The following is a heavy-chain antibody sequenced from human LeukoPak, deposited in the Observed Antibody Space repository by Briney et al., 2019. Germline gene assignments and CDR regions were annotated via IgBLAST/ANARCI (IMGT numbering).Heavy chain of an antibody. D-gene: IGHD2-2*01. J-gene: IGHJ4*02. CDR2: ISAYNGNT. CDR3: ARRYCSSTSCPQDY. CDR1: GYTFTSYG. V-gene: IGHV1-18*01. Sequence: ASVKVSCKASGYTFTSYGISWVRQAPGQGREWMGWISAYNGNTNYAQKLQGRVTMTTDTSTSTAYMELRSLRSDDTAVYYCARRYCSSTSCPQDYWGQGTLVTVSS.